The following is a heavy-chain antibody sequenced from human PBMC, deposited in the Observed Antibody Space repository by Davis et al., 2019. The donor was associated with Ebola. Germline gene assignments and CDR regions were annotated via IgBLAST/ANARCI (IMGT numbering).Heavy chain of an antibody. Sequence: GGSLRLSCAASGFTFSSYAMSWVRQAPGKGLEWVSAISGSGGSTYYADSVKGRFTISRDNSKNTLYLQMNSLRAEDTAVYYCARSPVGWLVRRGFDYWGQGTLVTVSS. V-gene: IGHV3-23*01. CDR2: ISGSGGST. J-gene: IGHJ4*02. CDR1: GFTFSSYA. CDR3: ARSPVGWLVRRGFDY. D-gene: IGHD6-19*01.